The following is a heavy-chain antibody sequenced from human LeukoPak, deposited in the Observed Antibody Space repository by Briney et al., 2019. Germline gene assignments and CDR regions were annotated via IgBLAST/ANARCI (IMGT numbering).Heavy chain of an antibody. CDR1: GGSISSGGYY. V-gene: IGHV4-31*03. CDR3: ARYKYGSGSCHFDY. CDR2: IYYSGST. J-gene: IGHJ4*02. Sequence: SETLSLTCTVSGGSISSGGYYWRWIRQHPGKGLEWIGYIYYSGSTYYNPSLKSRVTISVDTSKNQFSLKLSSVTAADTAVYYCARYKYGSGSCHFDYWGQGTLVAVSS. D-gene: IGHD3-10*01.